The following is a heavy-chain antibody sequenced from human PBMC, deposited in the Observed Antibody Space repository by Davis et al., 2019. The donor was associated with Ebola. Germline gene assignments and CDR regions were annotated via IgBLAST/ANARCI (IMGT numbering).Heavy chain of an antibody. Sequence: GGSLRLSCTASAFSVKDVWMGWVRQAPGKGLEWVARIKSRRDGGTTDHAAPVRGRFSISRDESRNTVYLQMNSLRIEDTGVYYCARQTHHFLSGPRTWFDPWGQGTLVTVSS. CDR1: AFSVKDVW. D-gene: IGHD3-3*02. V-gene: IGHV3-15*01. CDR2: IKSRRDGGTT. CDR3: ARQTHHFLSGPRTWFDP. J-gene: IGHJ5*02.